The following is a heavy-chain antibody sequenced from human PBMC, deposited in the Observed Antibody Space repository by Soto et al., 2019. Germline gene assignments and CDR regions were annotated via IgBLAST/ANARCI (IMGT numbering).Heavy chain of an antibody. D-gene: IGHD2-21*02. J-gene: IGHJ4*02. CDR1: GFTFSSYA. CDR2: ISGSGDST. CDR3: AKVVVTALFIDY. Sequence: EVQLLESGGGSVQPGGSLRLSCAASGFTFSSYAMSWVRQAPGKGLEWVSAISGSGDSTYYADSGKGRFTISRANAKNTLYRQMNSLRAEDTAVSYCAKVVVTALFIDYWGQGTLVTVAS. V-gene: IGHV3-23*01.